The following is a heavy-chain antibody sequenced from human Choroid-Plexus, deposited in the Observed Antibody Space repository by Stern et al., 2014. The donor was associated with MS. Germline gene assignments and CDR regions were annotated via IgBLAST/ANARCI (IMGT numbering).Heavy chain of an antibody. CDR2: IYWDDEK. V-gene: IGHV2-5*02. D-gene: IGHD6-6*01. CDR3: AHLFSDASSSWFDP. CDR1: GFSLSTSGAG. Sequence: QITLKESGPTLVEPTQTLTLTCTFSGFSLSTSGAGVTWIRQPPGKALEWLAVIYWDDEKRYSPSLKTRLTITRDTSKSQVVLTMTSMDPVDTATHYCAHLFSDASSSWFDPWGQGTLVTVSS. J-gene: IGHJ5*02.